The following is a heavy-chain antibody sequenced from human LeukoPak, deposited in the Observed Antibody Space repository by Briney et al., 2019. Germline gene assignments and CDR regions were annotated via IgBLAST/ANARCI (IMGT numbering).Heavy chain of an antibody. D-gene: IGHD6-19*01. CDR3: ARGLRSGRRYFMGL. Sequence: GASVKVSCKASGYIFSNYDINWVRQAPGQGLEWMGWMSPNSDNTGYAQKFQDRVTMTENISIGTAYIELSRLRSDDTAMYYCARGLRSGRRYFMGLWGQGTRVTVSP. V-gene: IGHV1-8*01. J-gene: IGHJ1*01. CDR2: MSPNSDNT. CDR1: GYIFSNYD.